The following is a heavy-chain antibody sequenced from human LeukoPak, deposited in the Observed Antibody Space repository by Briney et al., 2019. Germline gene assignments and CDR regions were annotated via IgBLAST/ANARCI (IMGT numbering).Heavy chain of an antibody. CDR1: GGSFSGYY. J-gene: IGHJ3*02. CDR2: MYSSGST. V-gene: IGHV4-34*01. Sequence: SETLSLTCAVYGGSFSGYYWSWIRQPPGKGLEWIGSMYSSGSTYYSPSLKSRVTISVDTSKNQFSLKLSSVTAADTAVYYCARGPPDCSSTSCYAFDAFDIWGQGTMVTVSS. D-gene: IGHD2-2*01. CDR3: ARGPPDCSSTSCYAFDAFDI.